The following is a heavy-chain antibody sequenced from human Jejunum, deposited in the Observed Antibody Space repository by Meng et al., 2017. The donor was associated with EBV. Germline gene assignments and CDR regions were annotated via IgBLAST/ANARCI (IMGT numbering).Heavy chain of an antibody. CDR1: GGSISSSSYY. Sequence: HLQLEESGTGRVKPSETLSLTCTVSGGSISSSSYYWGWIRQPPGKGLEWIGTYYNSGSTYYNPSLKSRVTISVDTSKNQFSLKLISVTAADTAAYYCARQGPSGRTFDYWGQGTLVTVSS. CDR2: YYNSGST. D-gene: IGHD1-26*01. J-gene: IGHJ4*02. V-gene: IGHV4-39*01. CDR3: ARQGPSGRTFDY.